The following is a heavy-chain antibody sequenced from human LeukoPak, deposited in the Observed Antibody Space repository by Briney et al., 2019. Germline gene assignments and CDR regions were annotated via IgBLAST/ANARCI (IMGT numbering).Heavy chain of an antibody. V-gene: IGHV4-38-2*02. D-gene: IGHD3-9*01. J-gene: IGHJ4*02. CDR1: DYSITRGYF. CDR2: IHHSGNT. CDR3: ARGVLRYFDWLSHRLFDY. Sequence: SETLSLTCTVSDYSITRGYFWGWFRQPPGKGLEWIGSIHHSGNTYYHSSLKSRVTISVDTSKNQFSLKLSSVTAADTAVYYCARGVLRYFDWLSHRLFDYWGQGTLVTVSS.